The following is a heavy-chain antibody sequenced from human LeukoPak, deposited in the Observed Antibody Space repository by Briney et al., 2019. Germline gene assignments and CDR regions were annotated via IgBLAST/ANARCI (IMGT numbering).Heavy chain of an antibody. J-gene: IGHJ4*02. D-gene: IGHD7-27*01. CDR3: ASWAGDWGFDY. CDR1: GGSISSYY. Sequence: SETLSLTCTDSGGSISSYYWSWIRQPPGKGLEWIGYIYYSGSTNYNPSLKSRVTISVDTSKNQFSLKLSSVTAADTAFYYCASWAGDWGFDYWGQGTLVSVSS. V-gene: IGHV4-59*01. CDR2: IYYSGST.